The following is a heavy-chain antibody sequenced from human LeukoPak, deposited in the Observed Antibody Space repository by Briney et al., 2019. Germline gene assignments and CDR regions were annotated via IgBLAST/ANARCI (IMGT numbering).Heavy chain of an antibody. Sequence: PGGSLRLSCAASGFTFSSYAMHWVRQAPGKGLEWVAVISYDGSNKYYADSVKGRFTISRDNSKNTLYLQMNSLRAEDTAVYYCAKALDIVVVPAAIRPHPVDCWGQGTLVTVSS. CDR3: AKALDIVVVPAAIRPHPVDC. J-gene: IGHJ4*02. CDR2: ISYDGSNK. CDR1: GFTFSSYA. D-gene: IGHD2-2*02. V-gene: IGHV3-30-3*01.